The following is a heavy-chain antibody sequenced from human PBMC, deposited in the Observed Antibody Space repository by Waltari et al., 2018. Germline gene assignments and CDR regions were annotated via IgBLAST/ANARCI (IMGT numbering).Heavy chain of an antibody. CDR3: AREPLYYYDRLSYFDH. CDR1: GTTFLPNA. J-gene: IGHJ4*02. Sequence: QVHLLQSGSEVKKPGASVKVSCEAFGTTFLPNALHWVRQAPGHGPEWIGKIDAGNGNTKFSPNFQGRVTLIRDRSVNTVYMELNSLKSEDTAVYYCAREPLYYYDRLSYFDHWGQGTLVTVSS. CDR2: IDAGNGNT. D-gene: IGHD3-22*01. V-gene: IGHV1-3*01.